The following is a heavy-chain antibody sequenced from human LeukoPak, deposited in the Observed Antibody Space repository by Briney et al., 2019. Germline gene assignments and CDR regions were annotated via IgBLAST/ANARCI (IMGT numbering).Heavy chain of an antibody. CDR2: ISGSGTGT. CDR3: AKGRGYCSGASCAGTAFDI. CDR1: GFTFSTYA. J-gene: IGHJ3*02. Sequence: GGSLRLSCVASGFTFSTYAMNWVRQAPGKGLEWVSVISGSGTGTYYADSVKGRFTISRDNSNNTLHLQMNSLRAEDTALYYCAKGRGYCSGASCAGTAFDIWGQGTMVTVSS. V-gene: IGHV3-23*01. D-gene: IGHD2-15*01.